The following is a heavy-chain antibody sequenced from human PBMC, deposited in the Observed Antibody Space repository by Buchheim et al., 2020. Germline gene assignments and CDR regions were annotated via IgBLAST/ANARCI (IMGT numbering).Heavy chain of an antibody. J-gene: IGHJ4*02. CDR2: IKQDGSEK. CDR1: GFTFSSYW. CDR3: ARVNLYYYDSNYMDY. D-gene: IGHD3-22*01. V-gene: IGHV3-7*01. Sequence: EVQLVESGGGLVQPGGSLRLSCAASGFTFSSYWMSWVRQAPGKGLEWVANIKQDGSEKYYVDSVKGRFTTSRDNAKKSLHLQMNSLRAEDTAVYYCARVNLYYYDSNYMDYWGQGTL.